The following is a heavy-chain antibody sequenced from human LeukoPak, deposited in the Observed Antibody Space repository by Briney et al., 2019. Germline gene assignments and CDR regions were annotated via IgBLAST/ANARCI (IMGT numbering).Heavy chain of an antibody. CDR1: GGSISSYY. D-gene: IGHD6-13*01. J-gene: IGHJ4*02. V-gene: IGHV4-4*07. CDR3: ASPPIAATRPRSFQEVD. CDR2: IYTSGST. Sequence: PSETLSLTCTVSGGSISSYYWSWIRQPAGKGLEWIGRIYTSGSTNYNPSLKSRVTMSVDTSKNQFSLKLSSVTAADTAVYYCASPPIAATRPRSFQEVDWGQGTLVTVSS.